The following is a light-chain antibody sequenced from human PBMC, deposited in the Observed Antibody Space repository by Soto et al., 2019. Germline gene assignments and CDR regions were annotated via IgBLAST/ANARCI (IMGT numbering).Light chain of an antibody. V-gene: IGKV3-20*01. J-gene: IGKJ1*01. Sequence: ESVLTQWPGALSMTTGERATLSCRASQSVSSSYLAWYQQKPGQAPRLLIHGASSRATGIPDRFSGSGSGTDLTLTISRLYPADFAMYFSEPYYRSLMTFGQGTKVDIK. CDR1: QSVSSSY. CDR3: EPYYRSLMT. CDR2: GAS.